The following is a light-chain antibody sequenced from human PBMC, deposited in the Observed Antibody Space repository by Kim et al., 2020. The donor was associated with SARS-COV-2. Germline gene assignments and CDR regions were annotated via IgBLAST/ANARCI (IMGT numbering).Light chain of an antibody. CDR2: GVS. CDR3: QQYGSSPAYS. J-gene: IGKJ2*03. Sequence: EIVLTQSPGTLSLSPGERATLSCRASQSVSSSYLVWYQQKPGQAPRLLIYGVSSRATGIPDRFSGSGSGTDFTLTISRLEPEDFAVYYCQQYGSSPAYSFGQGTKLEIK. CDR1: QSVSSSY. V-gene: IGKV3-20*01.